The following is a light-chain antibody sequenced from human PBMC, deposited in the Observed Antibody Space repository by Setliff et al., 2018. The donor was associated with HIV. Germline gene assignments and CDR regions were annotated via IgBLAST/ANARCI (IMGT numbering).Light chain of an antibody. CDR3: CSYAGSSSPYV. J-gene: IGLJ1*01. Sequence: ALTQPASVSGSPGQSITISCTGTSSDVGGYNYVSWYQQHPGKAPKLMIYDVSKRPSGVSNRFSGSKSGNTASLTISGLQAEDEADYYCCSYAGSSSPYVFGTGTKVTVL. V-gene: IGLV2-23*02. CDR2: DVS. CDR1: SSDVGGYNY.